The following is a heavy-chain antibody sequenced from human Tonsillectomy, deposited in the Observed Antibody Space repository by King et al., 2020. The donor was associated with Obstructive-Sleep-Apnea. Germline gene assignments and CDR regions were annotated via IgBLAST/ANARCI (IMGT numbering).Heavy chain of an antibody. CDR1: GFSLSTSGVG. D-gene: IGHD3-9*01. V-gene: IGHV2-5*01. J-gene: IGHJ3*02. Sequence: ITLKESGPTLVKPTQTLTLTCTFSGFSLSTSGVGVGWIRQPPGKALEWLALIYWNDDKRYSPSLKSRLTITKDTSKNQVVLTMTNMDPVDTATYYCAHRYFDWLLYYYAFDIWGQGTMVTVSS. CDR3: AHRYFDWLLYYYAFDI. CDR2: IYWNDDK.